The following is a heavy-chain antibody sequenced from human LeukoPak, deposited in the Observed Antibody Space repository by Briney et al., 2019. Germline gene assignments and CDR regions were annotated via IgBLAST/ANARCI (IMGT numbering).Heavy chain of an antibody. Sequence: PSETLSLTCTVSGGSISSSSYYWGWIRQPPRKGLEWIGSIYYSGSTYYNPSLKSRVTISVDTSKNQFSLNLRSVTAADTAVYYCARRRYSGSYFDWGQGTLVTVSS. D-gene: IGHD1-26*01. V-gene: IGHV4-39*01. CDR1: GGSISSSSYY. J-gene: IGHJ4*02. CDR2: IYYSGST. CDR3: ARRRYSGSYFD.